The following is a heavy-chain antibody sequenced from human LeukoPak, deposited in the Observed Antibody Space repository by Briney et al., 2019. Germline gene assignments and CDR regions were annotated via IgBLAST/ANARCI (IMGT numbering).Heavy chain of an antibody. CDR1: GFTFYSHG. D-gene: IGHD1-14*01. CDR2: ISPDSATI. CDR3: ARVRGPTVYTYYLDV. Sequence: GGSLRLSCAASGFTFYSHGMIWVRQAPGKGLEWGSYISPDSATIYYADSVKGRFTISRDHAKNSPYLQMISLRAEDTALYSCARVRGPTVYTYYLDVWGKGTTVTVSS. J-gene: IGHJ6*03. V-gene: IGHV3-48*04.